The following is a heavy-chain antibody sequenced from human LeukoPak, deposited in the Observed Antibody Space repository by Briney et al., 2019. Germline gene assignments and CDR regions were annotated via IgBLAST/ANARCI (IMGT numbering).Heavy chain of an antibody. Sequence: SETLSLTCTVSGGSISSYYWSWIRQPAGKGLEWIGRIYTSGSTNYNPSLKSRVTISVDKSKNQFSLKLSSVTAADTAVYYCARAMDMDTAMVFDCWGQGTLVTVSS. D-gene: IGHD5-18*01. J-gene: IGHJ4*02. CDR3: ARAMDMDTAMVFDC. CDR1: GGSISSYY. CDR2: IYTSGST. V-gene: IGHV4-4*07.